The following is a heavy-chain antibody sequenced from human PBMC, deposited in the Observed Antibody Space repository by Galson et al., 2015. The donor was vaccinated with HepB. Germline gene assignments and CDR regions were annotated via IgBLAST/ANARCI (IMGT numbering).Heavy chain of an antibody. CDR3: ARVGVTGSYFNDI. CDR2: ISTYNGNT. V-gene: IGHV1-18*01. Sequence: SVKVSCKAFGYTFTRFGITWVRQAPGQALEWMGWISTYNGNTNYAQKFQGRITMITGTSTSTAFMELRSLTSDDTAVYFCARVGVTGSYFNDIWGQGTLVAVSS. CDR1: GYTFTRFG. J-gene: IGHJ4*02. D-gene: IGHD1-26*01.